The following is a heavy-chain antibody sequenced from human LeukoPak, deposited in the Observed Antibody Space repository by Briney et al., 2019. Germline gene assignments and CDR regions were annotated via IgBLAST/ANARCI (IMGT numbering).Heavy chain of an antibody. CDR2: ISYDGSNK. CDR1: GFTFSSYA. V-gene: IGHV3-30-3*01. J-gene: IGHJ4*02. D-gene: IGHD3-10*01. CDR3: AREPLWFGELLFDY. Sequence: PGGSLRLSCAASGFTFSSYAMHWVRQAPGKGPEWVAVISYDGSNKYYADSVKGRFTISRDNSKNTLYLQMNSLRAEDTAVYYCAREPLWFGELLFDYWGQGTLVTVSS.